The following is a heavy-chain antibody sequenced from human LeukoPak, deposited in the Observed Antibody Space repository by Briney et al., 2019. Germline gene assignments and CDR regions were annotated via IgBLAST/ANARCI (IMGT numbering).Heavy chain of an antibody. J-gene: IGHJ4*02. Sequence: ASVKVSCKASGYTFTNCGISWVRQAPGQGLEWMGWISAYNGNTNYAQKLQGRVTMTTDTSTSTAYMELRSLRSDDTAVYYCARDMVRGVIDDYWGQGTLVTVSS. CDR3: ARDMVRGVIDDY. CDR1: GYTFTNCG. D-gene: IGHD3-10*01. CDR2: ISAYNGNT. V-gene: IGHV1-18*01.